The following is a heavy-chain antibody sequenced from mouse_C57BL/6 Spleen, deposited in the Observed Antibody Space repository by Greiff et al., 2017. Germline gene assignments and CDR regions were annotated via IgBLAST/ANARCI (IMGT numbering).Heavy chain of an antibody. D-gene: IGHD2-3*01. V-gene: IGHV1-69*01. CDR1: VYTFTSYW. Sequence: QVQLQQPGAELVMPAASVMLSCKASVYTFTSYWMHWVKPRPGQGLEWIGEIDPSDSYTNYNQKFKGKSTLAVDKSSSPAYMQRSRLTSEDSAVYYCALYDGYYWYFDVWGTGTTVTVSS. J-gene: IGHJ1*03. CDR3: ALYDGYYWYFDV. CDR2: IDPSDSYT.